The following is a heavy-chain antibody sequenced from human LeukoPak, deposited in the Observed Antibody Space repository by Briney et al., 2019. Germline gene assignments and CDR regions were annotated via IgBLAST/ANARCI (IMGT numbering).Heavy chain of an antibody. CDR2: INPNSGGT. D-gene: IGHD3-3*01. V-gene: IGHV1-2*04. CDR3: ARGAERYYDFWSGSGMDV. Sequence: ASVKVSCKASGYTFTGYYMHWVRQAPGQGLEWMGWINPNSGGTNYAQKFQGWVTMTRDTSISTAYMELSRLRSDDTAVYYCARGAERYYDFWSGSGMDVWGQGTTVTVSS. J-gene: IGHJ6*02. CDR1: GYTFTGYY.